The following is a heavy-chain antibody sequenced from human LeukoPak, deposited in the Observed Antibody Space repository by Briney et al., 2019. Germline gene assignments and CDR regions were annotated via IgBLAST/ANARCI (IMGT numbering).Heavy chain of an antibody. D-gene: IGHD2-2*01. CDR2: FYDSGNT. J-gene: IGHJ4*02. CDR1: GYSLSSGYY. Sequence: SETLSLTCTASGYSLSSGYYWGWIRQPPGKGLEWIGSFYDSGNTYYNPSLKSRVTISVDTSKNQFSLKVRSVTAADTAVYYCARVSYQEGVDYWGQGTLVTVSS. CDR3: ARVSYQEGVDY. V-gene: IGHV4-38-2*02.